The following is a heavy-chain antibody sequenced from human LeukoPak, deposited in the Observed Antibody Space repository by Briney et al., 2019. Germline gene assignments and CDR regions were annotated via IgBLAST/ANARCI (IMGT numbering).Heavy chain of an antibody. CDR2: VYRTGST. CDR1: GSSISSDYY. J-gene: IGHJ4*02. V-gene: IGHV4-38-2*02. Sequence: PSETLSLTCTVSGSSISSDYYWGWIRQPPGKGLEWIGNVYRTGSTYYNPSLTSRVIMSIDTSKNQFSLKLSSVTAADTAVYYCARSAFGDYSFDYWGQGTLVTVSS. D-gene: IGHD3-16*01. CDR3: ARSAFGDYSFDY.